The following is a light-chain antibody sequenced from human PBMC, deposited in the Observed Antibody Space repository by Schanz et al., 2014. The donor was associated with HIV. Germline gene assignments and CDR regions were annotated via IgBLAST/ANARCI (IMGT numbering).Light chain of an antibody. Sequence: DIQMTQSPSTLSAFVGDRVTITCRASESIYKWLAWYQQKPGKAPKLLMYNASSLESGVPSRFSGGGSGTEFMLFISSLQPDDFSTYCCQHYNPNRTFGQGTKVEI. J-gene: IGKJ1*01. CDR1: ESIYKW. CDR2: NAS. CDR3: QHYNPNRT. V-gene: IGKV1-5*03.